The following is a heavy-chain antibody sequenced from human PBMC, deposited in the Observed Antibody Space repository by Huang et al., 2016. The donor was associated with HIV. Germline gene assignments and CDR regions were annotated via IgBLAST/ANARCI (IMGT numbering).Heavy chain of an antibody. J-gene: IGHJ6*02. V-gene: IGHV3-7*01. CDR1: TFTFGAYW. CDR3: ATKTAAMDI. Sequence: VESGGRLVQPGGSIRLSCVGSTFTFGAYWMSGVRQSPGKGLEWVANIKKDESEKYYVESVKGRFNISRDNAKKVLFLEMNNVRVEDTATYYCATKTAAMDIWGQGTTVTVS. CDR2: IKKDESEK. D-gene: IGHD1-7*01.